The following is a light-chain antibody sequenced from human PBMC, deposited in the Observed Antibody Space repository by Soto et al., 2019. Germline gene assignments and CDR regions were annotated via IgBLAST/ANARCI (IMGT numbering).Light chain of an antibody. Sequence: EIVLKQSPGTLSLSPGERANISCRASQSVSISALAWYQHNPGQAPRRLIYGASSRATGIQDRFSGSGSGTDLTLTISIMEPEDCPVHDRQQYGSSPCTLRQVTKEAIK. J-gene: IGKJ1*01. CDR3: QQYGSSPCT. CDR1: QSVSISA. CDR2: GAS. V-gene: IGKV3-20*01.